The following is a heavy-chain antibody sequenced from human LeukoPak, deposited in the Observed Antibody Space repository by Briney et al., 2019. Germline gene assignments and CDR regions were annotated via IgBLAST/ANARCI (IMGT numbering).Heavy chain of an antibody. J-gene: IGHJ4*02. V-gene: IGHV4-39*07. CDR2: IYYSGST. CDR3: ARDEGSAYPFDY. D-gene: IGHD3-22*01. CDR1: GGSISSSSYY. Sequence: SVTLSLTCTVSGGSISSSSYYWGWIRQPPGKGLEWIGSIYYSGSTYYNPSLKSRVTISVDTSKNQFSLNLNSVTAADTAVYFCARDEGSAYPFDYWGQGTLVTVSS.